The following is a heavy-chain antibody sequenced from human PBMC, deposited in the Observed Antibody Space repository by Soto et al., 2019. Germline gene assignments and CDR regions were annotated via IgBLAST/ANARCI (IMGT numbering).Heavy chain of an antibody. J-gene: IGHJ3*02. V-gene: IGHV3-66*01. CDR1: GFTVSSNY. Sequence: GGSLRLSCAASGFTVSSNYMSWVRQAPGKGLEWVSVIYSGGSTYYADSVKGRFTISRDNSKNTLYLQMNSLRAEDTAVYYCASDYGDHPGAFDIWGQGTMVTVSS. D-gene: IGHD4-17*01. CDR3: ASDYGDHPGAFDI. CDR2: IYSGGST.